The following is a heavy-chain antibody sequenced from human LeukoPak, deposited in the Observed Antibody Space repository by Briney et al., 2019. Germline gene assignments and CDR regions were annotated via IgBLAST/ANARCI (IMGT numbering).Heavy chain of an antibody. CDR2: IKQDGSEK. CDR1: GVMFPSYW. D-gene: IGHD4-17*01. Sequence: PGRSLRLSCAASGVMFPSYWMTWVRQAPGKGLEWVANIKQDGSEKYYVDSVKGRFTISRDNAKNSLYLQMNSLRAEDTAVYYCARTSYGAGDYWGQGTLVTVSS. CDR3: ARTSYGAGDY. V-gene: IGHV3-7*04. J-gene: IGHJ4*02.